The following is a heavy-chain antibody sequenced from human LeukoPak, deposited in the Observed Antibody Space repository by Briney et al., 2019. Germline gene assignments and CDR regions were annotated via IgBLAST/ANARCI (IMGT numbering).Heavy chain of an antibody. CDR3: ARDMVRGVTHWFDP. CDR2: IYTSGSP. J-gene: IGHJ5*02. V-gene: IGHV4-4*07. Sequence: SETLSLTCTVSGGSIRTYSWSWIRQPAGKGLEWIGRIYTSGSPNYSPSLKSRVTISLDTSKNQFSLKLSSVIAADTAVYYCARDMVRGVTHWFDPWGQGTLVTVSS. D-gene: IGHD3-10*01. CDR1: GGSIRTYS.